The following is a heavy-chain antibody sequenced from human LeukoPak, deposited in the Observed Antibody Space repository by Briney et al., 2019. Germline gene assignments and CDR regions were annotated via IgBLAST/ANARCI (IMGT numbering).Heavy chain of an antibody. CDR2: IYHSGST. Sequence: PSETLSLTCNVSGGSITTRSYYWGWVRQPPGKGLEWIGSIYHSGSTYYNPSLKSRVTISVDTSKNQFSLKLSSVTAADTAVYYCARDYYDSSIGVRYDAFDIWGQGTTVTVSS. J-gene: IGHJ3*02. V-gene: IGHV4-39*07. D-gene: IGHD3-22*01. CDR3: ARDYYDSSIGVRYDAFDI. CDR1: GGSITTRSYY.